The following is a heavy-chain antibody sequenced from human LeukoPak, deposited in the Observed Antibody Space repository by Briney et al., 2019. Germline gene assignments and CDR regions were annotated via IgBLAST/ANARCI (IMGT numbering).Heavy chain of an antibody. Sequence: GGSLRLSCAAAGFTFSSYWMHWVRQAPGKGLVWVSRINSDGSSTSYADSVKGRFTISRDNAKDTLYLQMNSLRAEDTAVYYCASVSYSSGRYYFDYWGQGTLVTVSS. CDR2: INSDGSST. CDR3: ASVSYSSGRYYFDY. CDR1: GFTFSSYW. J-gene: IGHJ4*02. D-gene: IGHD6-19*01. V-gene: IGHV3-74*01.